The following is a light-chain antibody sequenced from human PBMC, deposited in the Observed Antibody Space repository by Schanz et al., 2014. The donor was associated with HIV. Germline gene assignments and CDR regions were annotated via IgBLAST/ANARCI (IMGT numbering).Light chain of an antibody. Sequence: EIVLTQSPGTLSLSPGERATLSCRASQSVSDNYLAWYQQRPGQAPRLLIYSASRRANGIPDRFSGSGSGTDFTLTISRLEPEDFAVYYCQQSGDSGGTFGGGTKVEIK. CDR3: QQSGDSGGT. CDR1: QSVSDNY. V-gene: IGKV3-20*01. CDR2: SAS. J-gene: IGKJ4*01.